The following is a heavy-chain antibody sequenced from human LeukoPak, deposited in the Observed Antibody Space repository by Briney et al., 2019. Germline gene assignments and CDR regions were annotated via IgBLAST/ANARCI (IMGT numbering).Heavy chain of an antibody. V-gene: IGHV4-59*01. CDR1: GGSISSYY. CDR3: ARGTTVVTNDAFDI. D-gene: IGHD4-23*01. J-gene: IGHJ3*02. CDR2: IYYSGST. Sequence: SETLSLTCTVSGGSISSYYWSWIRQPPGKGLEWIGYIYYSGSTNYNPSLESRVTISVDTSKNQFSLKLSSVTAADTAVYYCARGTTVVTNDAFDIWGQGTMVTVSS.